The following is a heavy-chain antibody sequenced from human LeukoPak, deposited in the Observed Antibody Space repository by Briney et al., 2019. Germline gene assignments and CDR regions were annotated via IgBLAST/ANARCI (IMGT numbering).Heavy chain of an antibody. V-gene: IGHV3-7*01. J-gene: IGHJ5*02. D-gene: IGHD4-17*01. CDR3: ARARPRDGDLSQSMWFDP. CDR2: IKQDGSEK. Sequence: PGGSLRLSCAASGFTFSSYWMSWVRQAPGKGLEWVANIKQDGSEKYYVDSVKGRFTISRDNAKNSPYLQMNSLRAEDTAVYYCARARPRDGDLSQSMWFDPWGQGTLVTVSS. CDR1: GFTFSSYW.